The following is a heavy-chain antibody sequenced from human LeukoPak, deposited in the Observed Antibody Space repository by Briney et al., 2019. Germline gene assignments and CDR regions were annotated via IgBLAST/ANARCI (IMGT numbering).Heavy chain of an antibody. J-gene: IGHJ5*02. CDR2: MNPNSGNT. D-gene: IGHD3-10*01. CDR1: GYTFTSYD. Sequence: ASVTVSCKASGYTFTSYDINWVRQAPGQGLEWMGWMNPNSGNTGYAQKFQGRVTMTRNTSISTAYMELSSLRSEDTAVYYCARGLHYGSGTSWFDPWGQGTLVTVSS. V-gene: IGHV1-8*01. CDR3: ARGLHYGSGTSWFDP.